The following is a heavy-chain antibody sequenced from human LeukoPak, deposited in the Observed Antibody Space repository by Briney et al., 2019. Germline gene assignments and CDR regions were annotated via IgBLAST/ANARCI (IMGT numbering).Heavy chain of an antibody. V-gene: IGHV4-38-2*01. CDR3: ARVVSSSWYYSDY. CDR1: GYSISSGYY. CDR2: IYYSGRT. D-gene: IGHD6-13*01. J-gene: IGHJ4*02. Sequence: PSETVPLTFAVSGYSISSGYYWGWIRPPPGKGLEWIVSIYYSGRTYYNPSLKSRVTISVDTSKNQFSLRLSSVTAADTAVYYCARVVSSSWYYSDYWGQGTLVTVSS.